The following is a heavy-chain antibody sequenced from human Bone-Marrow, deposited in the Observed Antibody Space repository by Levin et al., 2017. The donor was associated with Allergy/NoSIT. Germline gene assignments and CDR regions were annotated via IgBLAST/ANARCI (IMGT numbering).Heavy chain of an antibody. CDR2: ISYDGSNK. CDR3: AKGAGGFGEYYFDY. V-gene: IGHV3-30*18. Sequence: LSLTCAASGFTFSSYGMHWVRQAPGKGLEWVAVISYDGSNKYYADSVKGRFTISRDNSKNTLYLQMNSLRAEDTAVYYCAKGAGGFGEYYFDYWGQGTLVTVSS. D-gene: IGHD3-10*01. CDR1: GFTFSSYG. J-gene: IGHJ4*02.